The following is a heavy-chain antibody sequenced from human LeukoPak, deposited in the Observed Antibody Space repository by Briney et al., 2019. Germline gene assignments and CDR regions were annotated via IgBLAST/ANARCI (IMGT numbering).Heavy chain of an antibody. V-gene: IGHV4-34*01. J-gene: IGHJ4*02. Sequence: SETLSLTCAVYGGSFSGYYWSWIRQPPGKGLEWNGEINHSGSTNYNPSLKSRVTISVDTSKNQFSLKLSSVTAADTAVYYCARDRRDGYHKRYYFDYWGQGTLVTVSS. CDR3: ARDRRDGYHKRYYFDY. CDR1: GGSFSGYY. CDR2: INHSGST. D-gene: IGHD5-12*01.